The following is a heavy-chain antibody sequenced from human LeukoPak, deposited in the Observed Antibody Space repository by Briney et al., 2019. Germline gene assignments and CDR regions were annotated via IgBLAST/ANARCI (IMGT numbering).Heavy chain of an antibody. CDR3: ARGGYYGSGNDFRFDP. D-gene: IGHD3-10*01. V-gene: IGHV4-59*01. CDR1: GGSINSYY. J-gene: IGHJ5*02. CDR2: IHYAGST. Sequence: SETLSLTCTVSGGSINSYYWSWIRQPPGKGLECIGYIHYAGSTNYNPSLKSRVTISVDTSKNQFSLKLSSVTAADTAIYYCARGGYYGSGNDFRFDPWGQGTLVTVSS.